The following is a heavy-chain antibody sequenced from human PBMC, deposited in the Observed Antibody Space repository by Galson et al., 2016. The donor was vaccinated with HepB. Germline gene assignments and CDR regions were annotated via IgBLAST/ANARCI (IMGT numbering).Heavy chain of an antibody. CDR2: INVGNGIT. CDR3: ARDGEPLYDYGMDV. V-gene: IGHV1-3*01. Sequence: SVKVSCKASGYTFTSYRILWVRQAPGQSLEWMGWINVGNGITKYSEKVQGRVTITSDTSASTVHMELSSLISGDTAAYYCARDGEPLYDYGMDVWGQGTTVIVSS. CDR1: GYTFTSYR. J-gene: IGHJ6*02. D-gene: IGHD1-14*01.